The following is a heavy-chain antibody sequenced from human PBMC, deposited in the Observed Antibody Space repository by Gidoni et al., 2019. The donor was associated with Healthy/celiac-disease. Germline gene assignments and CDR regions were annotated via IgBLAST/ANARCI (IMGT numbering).Heavy chain of an antibody. V-gene: IGHV1-8*01. D-gene: IGHD3-10*01. Sequence: VQLVQSGAELKKPGASVKVSCKASGYTFTSYDINWVRPATGLVLEWMGWINPNSGNTGYAQKFKCRVTMTRNTSISTAYMELSSLRSEDTAVYYCARGGSNIDYWGQGTLVTVSS. J-gene: IGHJ4*02. CDR3: ARGGSNIDY. CDR1: GYTFTSYD. CDR2: INPNSGNT.